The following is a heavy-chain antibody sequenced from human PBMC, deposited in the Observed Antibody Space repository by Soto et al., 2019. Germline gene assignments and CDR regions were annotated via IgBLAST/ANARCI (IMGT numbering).Heavy chain of an antibody. V-gene: IGHV3-23*01. CDR2: ISASGGLK. CDR3: AREVGAPSGWLDP. Sequence: EVQLSESGGDLRQPGGSLRLSCAASGFTFTNYAMRWVRQTPGKGLEWVSGISASGGLKYYADSVRGRFTVSRDNSKNILYLQMDNLRDEATALYYCAREVGAPSGWLDPWGQGTQVTVSS. J-gene: IGHJ5*02. D-gene: IGHD1-26*01. CDR1: GFTFTNYA.